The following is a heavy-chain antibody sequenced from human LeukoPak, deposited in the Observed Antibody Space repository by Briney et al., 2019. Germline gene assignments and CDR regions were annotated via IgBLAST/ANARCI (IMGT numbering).Heavy chain of an antibody. D-gene: IGHD2-15*01. CDR2: ISGSGGST. CDR3: AKGVDIVVVVAASGY. V-gene: IGHV3-23*01. CDR1: GFTFSSYG. Sequence: GGSLRLSCAASGFTFSSYGMSWVRQAPGKGLEWVSAISGSGGSTYYADSVKGRFTISRDNSKNTLHLQVNSLRAEDTAVYYCAKGVDIVVVVAASGYWGQGTLVTVSS. J-gene: IGHJ4*02.